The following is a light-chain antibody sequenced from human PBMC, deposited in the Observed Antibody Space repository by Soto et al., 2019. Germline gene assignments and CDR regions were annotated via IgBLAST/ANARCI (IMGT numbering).Light chain of an antibody. Sequence: QSALTQPRSVSGSPGQSVTIACSGTSSDVGSYDYVSWYQQYPGKVPKFLIYNVNKRPSGVPERFSGSKSGNTASLTISRLQAEDEADYYCCAYAGNYIWVFGGGTKLTVL. CDR1: SSDVGSYDY. V-gene: IGLV2-11*01. J-gene: IGLJ3*02. CDR3: CAYAGNYIWV. CDR2: NVN.